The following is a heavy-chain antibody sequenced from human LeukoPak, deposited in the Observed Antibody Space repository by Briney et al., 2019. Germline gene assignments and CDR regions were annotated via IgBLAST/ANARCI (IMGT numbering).Heavy chain of an antibody. Sequence: TGGSLRLSCAASGFTFSSSWMSWVRQAPGKGLEWVANIKKDASQIYYVDSVRGRFTISRDNAKNSLYLQMNSLRVEDTAVYYCARDRVSGSGSIDYWGQGTLVTVSS. CDR2: IKKDASQI. V-gene: IGHV3-7*01. J-gene: IGHJ4*02. CDR3: ARDRVSGSGSIDY. CDR1: GFTFSSSW. D-gene: IGHD3-10*01.